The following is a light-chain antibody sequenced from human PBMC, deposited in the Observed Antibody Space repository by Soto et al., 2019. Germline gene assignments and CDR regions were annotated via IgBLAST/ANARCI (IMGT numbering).Light chain of an antibody. CDR3: LQDYDYPRT. V-gene: IGKV1-6*01. J-gene: IGKJ1*01. CDR2: AAS. Sequence: ATQMTQSPSSLSASVGDRVTIACRASQGIRTELGWYQQKAGEAPTLLIYAASTLQSGVPPRFSGSGSGTDFTLTISSLQPEDFATYYCLQDYDYPRTFGQGTKVEMK. CDR1: QGIRTE.